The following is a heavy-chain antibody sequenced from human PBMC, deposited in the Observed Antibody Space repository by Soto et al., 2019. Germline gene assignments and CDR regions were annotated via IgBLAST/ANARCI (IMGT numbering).Heavy chain of an antibody. Sequence: ASVKVSCKASGYTFTGYYMHWVRQAPGQGLEWMGWINPNSGGTNYAQKFQGWVTMTRDTSISTAYMELSRLRSDDTAVYYCARGNDFWSGRNNWFDYWGQGTLVTVSS. CDR3: ARGNDFWSGRNNWFDY. CDR1: GYTFTGYY. V-gene: IGHV1-2*04. D-gene: IGHD3-3*01. CDR2: INPNSGGT. J-gene: IGHJ4*02.